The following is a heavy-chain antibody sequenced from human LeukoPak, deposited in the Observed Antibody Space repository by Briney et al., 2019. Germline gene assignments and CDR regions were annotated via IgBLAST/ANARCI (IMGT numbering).Heavy chain of an antibody. D-gene: IGHD3-22*01. CDR2: INWNGGST. CDR3: ARYYDRSGYYYYYYYMDV. CDR1: GFTFDDYG. J-gene: IGHJ6*03. Sequence: GGSLRLSXAASGFTFDDYGMSWVGQAPGKGLKWVSGINWNGGSTCYADSVKGRFTISRDNAKNSLYLQMNSLRAEDTALYYCARYYDRSGYYYYYYYMDVWGKGTTVTVSS. V-gene: IGHV3-20*04.